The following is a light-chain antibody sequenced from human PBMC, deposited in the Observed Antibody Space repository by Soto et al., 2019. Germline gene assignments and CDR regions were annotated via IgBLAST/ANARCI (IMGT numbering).Light chain of an antibody. V-gene: IGKV3-20*01. CDR2: GAS. CDR3: KVYGTNPIFT. CDR1: QRVAGNF. J-gene: IGKJ3*01. Sequence: ELFLTQAPYTLSLSPGDRAALSCRASQRVAGNFLAWYQQKPGQSPRLLIYGASYRASDIPDRFSGSGSGTDFTLTISRLEPEDFAMYFCKVYGTNPIFTFGPGTKVDIK.